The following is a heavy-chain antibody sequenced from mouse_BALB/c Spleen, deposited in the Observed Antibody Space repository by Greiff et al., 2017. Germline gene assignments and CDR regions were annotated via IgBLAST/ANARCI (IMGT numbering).Heavy chain of an antibody. D-gene: IGHD2-10*02. CDR3: ARLEGYGNLYAMDY. CDR2: INPDSSTI. Sequence: EVKLQESGGGLVQPGGSLKLSCAASGFDFSRYWMSWVRQAPGKGLEWIGEINPDSSTINYTPSLKDKFIISRDNAKNTLYLQMSKVRSEDTALYYCARLEGYGNLYAMDYWGQGTSVTVSS. J-gene: IGHJ4*01. V-gene: IGHV4-1*02. CDR1: GFDFSRYW.